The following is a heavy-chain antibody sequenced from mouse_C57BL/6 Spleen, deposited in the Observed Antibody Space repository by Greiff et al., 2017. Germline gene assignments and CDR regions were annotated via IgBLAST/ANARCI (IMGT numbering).Heavy chain of an antibody. Sequence: DVHLVESGGGLVQPKGSLKLSCAASGFSFNTYAMNWVRQAPGKGLEWVARIRSKSNNYATYYADSVKDRFTISRDDSESMLYLQMNNLKTEDTAMYYCVRQPEAMDYWGQGTSVTVSS. CDR2: IRSKSNNYAT. CDR3: VRQPEAMDY. CDR1: GFSFNTYA. J-gene: IGHJ4*01. V-gene: IGHV10-1*01.